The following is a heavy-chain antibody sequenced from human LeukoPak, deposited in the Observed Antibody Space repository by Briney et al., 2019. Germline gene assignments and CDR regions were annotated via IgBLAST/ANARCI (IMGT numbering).Heavy chain of an antibody. CDR3: ARTILVVPTSYFYFYHMDV. CDR1: GGSFSDYY. CDR2: INHSGKS. Sequence: PSETLSLTCGISGGSFSDYYWTWIRQPPGKGREWIGEINHSGKSNHNPSLKSPVTISIDASKNQFYLSLSSVTAADAAVYYCARTILVVPTSYFYFYHMDVWGKGTTVTVSS. V-gene: IGHV4-34*01. D-gene: IGHD2-2*01. J-gene: IGHJ6*03.